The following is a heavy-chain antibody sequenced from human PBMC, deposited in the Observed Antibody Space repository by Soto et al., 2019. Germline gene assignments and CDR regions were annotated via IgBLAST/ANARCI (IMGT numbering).Heavy chain of an antibody. V-gene: IGHV1-18*01. CDR2: ISAYNGNT. Sequence: ASVKVSCKASGYAFTSYGISWVRQAPGQGLEWMGWISAYNGNTNYAQKLQGRVTMTTNTSTSTAYMELRSLRSDDTAVYYCARGPKRVGFYESRLVDVWGKGTTVTVSS. CDR1: GYAFTSYG. J-gene: IGHJ6*04. D-gene: IGHD1-26*01. CDR3: ARGPKRVGFYESRLVDV.